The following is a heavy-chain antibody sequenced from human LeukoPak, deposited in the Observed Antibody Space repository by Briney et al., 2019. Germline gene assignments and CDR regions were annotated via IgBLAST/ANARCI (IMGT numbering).Heavy chain of an antibody. CDR1: GFTFDDYG. J-gene: IGHJ3*02. V-gene: IGHV3-20*01. D-gene: IGHD3-22*01. CDR2: INWNGGST. Sequence: GGSLRLSCAASGFTFDDYGMSWVRQAPGKGLEWVSGINWNGGSTGYADSVKGRFTISRDNAKNSLYLQMNSLRAEDTALYHCARDYYDSSGYQDAFDIWGQGTMVTVSS. CDR3: ARDYYDSSGYQDAFDI.